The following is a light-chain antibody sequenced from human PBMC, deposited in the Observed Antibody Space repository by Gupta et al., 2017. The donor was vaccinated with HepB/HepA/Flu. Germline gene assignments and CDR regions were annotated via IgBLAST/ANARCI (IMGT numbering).Light chain of an antibody. CDR2: AAS. Sequence: DIQMTQSPSSLSASVGDRVTITCRASQRISSYLNWYQQKPGKAPKLLIYAASSLQSGVPSRFSGSGSGTDFTLTISRLQPEDFATYYCQQRDSSPSTFGQGTKVEI. J-gene: IGKJ1*01. V-gene: IGKV1-39*01. CDR3: QQRDSSPST. CDR1: QRISSY.